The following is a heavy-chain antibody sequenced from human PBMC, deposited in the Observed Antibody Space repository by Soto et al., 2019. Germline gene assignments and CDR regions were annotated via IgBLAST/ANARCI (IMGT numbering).Heavy chain of an antibody. CDR1: GGTFSSYA. J-gene: IGHJ6*02. D-gene: IGHD3-3*01. Sequence: SVKVSCKASGGTFSSYAISWVRQAPGQGLEWMGGIIPIFGTANCAQKFQGRVTITADESTSTAYMELSSLRSEDTAVYYCARQSITIFGVVKEYYYYGMDVWGQGTTVTVSS. V-gene: IGHV1-69*13. CDR2: IIPIFGTA. CDR3: ARQSITIFGVVKEYYYYGMDV.